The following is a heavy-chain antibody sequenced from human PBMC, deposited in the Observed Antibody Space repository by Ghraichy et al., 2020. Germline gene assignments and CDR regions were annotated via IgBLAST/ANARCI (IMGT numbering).Heavy chain of an antibody. CDR2: ISSSSSTI. Sequence: GESLNISCAASGFTFSSYSMNWVRQAPGKGLEWVSYISSSSSTIYYADSVKGRFTISRDNAKNSLYLQMNSLRDEDTAVYYCARERWWDIVVVPAAIFHYYYGMDVWGQGTTVTVSS. D-gene: IGHD2-2*02. CDR1: GFTFSSYS. CDR3: ARERWWDIVVVPAAIFHYYYGMDV. J-gene: IGHJ6*02. V-gene: IGHV3-48*02.